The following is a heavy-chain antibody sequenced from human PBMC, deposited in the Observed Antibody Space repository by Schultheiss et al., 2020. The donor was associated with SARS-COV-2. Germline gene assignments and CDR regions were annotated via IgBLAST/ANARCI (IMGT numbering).Heavy chain of an antibody. Sequence: GGSLRLSCAASGFTFSNAWMNWVRQAPGKGLEWVGRIKSKTDGGTTDYAAPVKGRFTISRDNSKNTLYLQMNSLRAEDTAVYYCAREVGYCSSTSCTNWFDPWGQGTLVTVSS. CDR2: IKSKTDGGTT. CDR3: AREVGYCSSTSCTNWFDP. J-gene: IGHJ5*02. CDR1: GFTFSNAW. D-gene: IGHD2-2*01. V-gene: IGHV3-15*07.